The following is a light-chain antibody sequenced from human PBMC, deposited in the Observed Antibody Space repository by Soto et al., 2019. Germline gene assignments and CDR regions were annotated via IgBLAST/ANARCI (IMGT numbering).Light chain of an antibody. V-gene: IGKV3-11*01. CDR2: DAS. J-gene: IGKJ1*01. CDR1: QSVSGY. Sequence: DIVLTQSPATLSSSLGDRATLSCRASQSVSGYLAWYQQKPGKAPKLLIYDASNLASGIPSRFSGSGSGTEFTLTISSLEPEDFAAYYCQQYNTWPTTFGQGTKVDIK. CDR3: QQYNTWPTT.